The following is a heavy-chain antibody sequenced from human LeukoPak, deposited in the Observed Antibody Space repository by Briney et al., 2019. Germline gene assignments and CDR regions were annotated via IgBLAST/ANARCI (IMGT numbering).Heavy chain of an antibody. V-gene: IGHV4-30-2*01. CDR2: IYHSGST. Sequence: PSETLSLTCTVSGDSISSGGYSWSWIRQPPGKGLEWIGYIYHSGSTYYNPSLKSRVTISVDRSKNQFSLKLSSVTAADTAVYYCARDGLDAFDIWGQGTMVTVSS. CDR1: GDSISSGGYS. J-gene: IGHJ3*02. CDR3: ARDGLDAFDI.